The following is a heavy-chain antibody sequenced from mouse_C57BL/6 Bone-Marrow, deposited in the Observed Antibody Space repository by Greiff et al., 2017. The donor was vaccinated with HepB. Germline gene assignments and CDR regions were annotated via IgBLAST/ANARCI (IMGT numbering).Heavy chain of an antibody. D-gene: IGHD2-4*01. CDR1: GYTFTSYW. CDR2: INPSNGGT. Sequence: QVHVKQSGTELVKPGASVKLSCKASGYTFTSYWMHWVKQRPGQGLEWIGNINPSNGGTNYNEKFKSKATLTVDKSSSTAYMQLSSLTSEDSAVYYCARTGIYYDLLDYWGQGTTLTVSS. V-gene: IGHV1-53*01. CDR3: ARTGIYYDLLDY. J-gene: IGHJ2*01.